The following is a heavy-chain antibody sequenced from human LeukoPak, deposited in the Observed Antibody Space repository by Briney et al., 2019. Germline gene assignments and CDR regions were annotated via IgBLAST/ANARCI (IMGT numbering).Heavy chain of an antibody. V-gene: IGHV1-18*04. CDR1: GYTFTGYY. CDR2: ISAYNGNT. J-gene: IGHJ4*02. CDR3: ARDCSGGSCYFDY. Sequence: GASVKVSCKASGYTFTGYYMHWVRQAPGQGLEWMGWISAYNGNTNYAQKLQGRVTMTTDTSTSTAYMELRSLRSDDTAVYYCARDCSGGSCYFDYWGQGTLVTVSS. D-gene: IGHD2-15*01.